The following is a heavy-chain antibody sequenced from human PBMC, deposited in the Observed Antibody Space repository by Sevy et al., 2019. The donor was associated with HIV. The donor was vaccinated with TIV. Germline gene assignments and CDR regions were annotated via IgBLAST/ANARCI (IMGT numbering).Heavy chain of an antibody. J-gene: IGHJ6*03. D-gene: IGHD6-19*01. CDR3: AISAPADGAVAGTGYYYYMDV. Sequence: SETLSLTCTVSGGSISSYYWSWIRQPPGKGLEWIGYLYYSGSTNYNPSLKSLVTLSVDTSKNQFSLKLSSVTAADTAVYYCAISAPADGAVAGTGYYYYMDVWGKGTTVTVSS. V-gene: IGHV4-59*01. CDR2: LYYSGST. CDR1: GGSISSYY.